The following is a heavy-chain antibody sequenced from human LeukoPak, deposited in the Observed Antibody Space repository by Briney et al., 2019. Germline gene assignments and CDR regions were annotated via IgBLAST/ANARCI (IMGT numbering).Heavy chain of an antibody. CDR1: GFAFSTYW. CDR2: IHPDGSDT. J-gene: IGHJ6*02. D-gene: IGHD2-2*02. Sequence: GGSLRLSCAVSGFAFSTYWMHWVRQAPGKGRVWVSLIHPDGSDTNYAASVKGRFTISGDNAKNTLHLQMDSLRADDTAVYYCARGYNYGMDVWGQGATVTVSS. V-gene: IGHV3-74*01. CDR3: ARGYNYGMDV.